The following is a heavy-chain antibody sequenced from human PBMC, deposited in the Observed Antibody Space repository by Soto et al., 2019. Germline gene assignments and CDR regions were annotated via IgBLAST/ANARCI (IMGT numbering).Heavy chain of an antibody. D-gene: IGHD2-15*01. V-gene: IGHV4-39*01. CDR2: IYYSGTT. Sequence: NPSETLSLTCTVSGISVSTSDYYWGWVRQPPGKGLDWVGNIYYSGTTFYNPSPRSRVTLSVDTAKNPFSLRLNSVTAADTAVYFCAGFVVPASRNSDFDYWGQGTLVTVSS. J-gene: IGHJ4*02. CDR1: GISVSTSDYY. CDR3: AGFVVPASRNSDFDY.